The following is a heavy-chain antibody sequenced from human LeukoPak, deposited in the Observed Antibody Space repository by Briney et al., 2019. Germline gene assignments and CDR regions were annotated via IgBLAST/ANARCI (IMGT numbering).Heavy chain of an antibody. CDR1: GFTFDDYA. CDR3: AKGRLVVPAADAFDI. Sequence: GRSLRLSCAASGFTFDDYAMHWVRQAPGKGLEWVSGISWNSGSIGYADSVKGRFTISRDNAKNSLYLQMNSLRAEDTALYYCAKGRLVVPAADAFDIWGQGTMVTVSS. V-gene: IGHV3-9*01. D-gene: IGHD2-2*01. CDR2: ISWNSGSI. J-gene: IGHJ3*02.